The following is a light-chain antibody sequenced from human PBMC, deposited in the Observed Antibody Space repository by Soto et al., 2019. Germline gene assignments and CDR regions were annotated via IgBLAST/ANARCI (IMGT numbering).Light chain of an antibody. CDR3: CSYAGDFTYV. V-gene: IGLV2-11*01. CDR2: DVS. Sequence: QSALTQPRSVSGSPGHSVTISCTGTSSDVGGYSYVSWYQQHPGKAPKLIISDVSKRPSGVPDRFSGSKFGNTAYLTISGLQAEDEADYYCCSYAGDFTYVFGSGTKLTVL. CDR1: SSDVGGYSY. J-gene: IGLJ1*01.